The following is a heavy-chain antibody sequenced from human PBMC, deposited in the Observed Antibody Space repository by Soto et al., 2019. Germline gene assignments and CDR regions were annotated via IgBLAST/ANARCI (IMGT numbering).Heavy chain of an antibody. D-gene: IGHD1-26*01. V-gene: IGHV4-59*01. CDR1: GGSISSYY. Sequence: SETLSLTCTVSGGSISSYYWSWIRQPPGKGLEWIGYIYYSGSTNYNPSLKSRVTISVDTSKNQFSLKLSSVTAADTVVYYCAREGGSYYHYGMDVWGQGTTVTVSS. CDR2: IYYSGST. CDR3: AREGGSYYHYGMDV. J-gene: IGHJ6*02.